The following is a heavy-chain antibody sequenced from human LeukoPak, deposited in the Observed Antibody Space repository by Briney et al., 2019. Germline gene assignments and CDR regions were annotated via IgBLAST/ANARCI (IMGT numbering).Heavy chain of an antibody. J-gene: IGHJ4*02. CDR1: GFTFDDYA. CDR3: AKSIQYCSGGSCYQGSYYFDY. V-gene: IGHV3-9*01. Sequence: GRSLRLSCAASGFTFDDYAMHWVRRAPGKGLGWVSGFGWNSGSIGYADSVKGRFTISRDNAKNSLYLQMNSLRAEDTALYYCAKSIQYCSGGSCYQGSYYFDYWGQGTLVTVSS. D-gene: IGHD2-15*01. CDR2: FGWNSGSI.